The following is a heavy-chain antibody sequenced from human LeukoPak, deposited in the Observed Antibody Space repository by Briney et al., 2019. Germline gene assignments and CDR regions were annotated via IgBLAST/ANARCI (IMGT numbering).Heavy chain of an antibody. V-gene: IGHV1-2*02. CDR2: INPNSGGT. CDR3: ARGGYNYGYSFDY. J-gene: IGHJ4*02. D-gene: IGHD5-18*01. CDR1: GYTFTGYY. Sequence: GASVKVSCKASGYTFTGYYMHWVRQAPGQGLEWMGWINPNSGGTNYAQKFQGRVTMTRDTSISTAYMELSRLRSEGMAVYYCARGGYNYGYSFDYWGQGTLVTVSS.